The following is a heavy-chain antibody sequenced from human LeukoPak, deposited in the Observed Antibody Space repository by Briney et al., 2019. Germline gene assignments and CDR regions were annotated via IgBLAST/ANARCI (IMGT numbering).Heavy chain of an antibody. V-gene: IGHV6-1*01. CDR3: ARVGKYSSSXTKXPXXAXLDY. CDR2: TYYRSKWYN. J-gene: IGHJ4*02. CDR1: GDTVSGNSVT. D-gene: IGHD6-6*01. Sequence: SQTLSLTCAISGDTVSGNSVTWNWIRLSPSRGLEWLGRTYYRSKWYNEYAVSVRSRITINPDTSKNQFSLKLSSVTAADTAVYYCARVGKYSSSXTKXPXXAXLDYWGQGTLVTVS.